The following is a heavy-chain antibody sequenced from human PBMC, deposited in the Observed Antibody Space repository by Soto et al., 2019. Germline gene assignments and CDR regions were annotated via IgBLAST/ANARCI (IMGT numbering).Heavy chain of an antibody. D-gene: IGHD3-3*01. CDR3: ATGVIWIGYFTVDS. CDR1: GGSFGNSA. Sequence: QVLLVQSGAEVKKPGSSVKISCKASGGSFGNSAINWVRQTPGQGLEWLGGFIPVYRTLNYAQKFQGRVTIHAEESTGTAYMTLSSLASNDTAVYYCATGVIWIGYFTVDSWGQGTRVTVSS. V-gene: IGHV1-69*01. CDR2: FIPVYRTL. J-gene: IGHJ4*02.